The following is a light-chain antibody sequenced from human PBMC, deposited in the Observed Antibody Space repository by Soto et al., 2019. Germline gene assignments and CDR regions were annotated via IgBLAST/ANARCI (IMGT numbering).Light chain of an antibody. CDR1: QSVSSY. CDR3: QQRSNWQGAT. Sequence: DILLTQSPATLSLSPGERATLSCRASQSVSSYLAWYQQKPGQAPRLLIYDASNRATGIPARFSGSGSGTDFTLTISSLEPEDFAVYDCQQRSNWQGATFGGGTKVEIK. CDR2: DAS. V-gene: IGKV3-11*01. J-gene: IGKJ4*01.